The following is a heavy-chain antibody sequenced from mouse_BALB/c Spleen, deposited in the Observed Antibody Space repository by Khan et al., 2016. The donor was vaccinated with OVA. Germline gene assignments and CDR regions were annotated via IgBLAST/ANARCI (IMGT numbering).Heavy chain of an antibody. CDR3: SRDGAYYRYSWFAY. CDR1: GYTFTEYT. J-gene: IGHJ3*01. V-gene: IGHV1-18*01. D-gene: IGHD2-14*01. Sequence: VQLKQSGPEVVKPGASVKISCKTSGYTFTEYTMHWVKQSHGKGLEWVGGIIPANGATKSNQKFKGKATLTGYKSSSTAYMELRSLTSENSAFYYCSRDGAYYRYSWFAYWGQGTLVTVSA. CDR2: IIPANGAT.